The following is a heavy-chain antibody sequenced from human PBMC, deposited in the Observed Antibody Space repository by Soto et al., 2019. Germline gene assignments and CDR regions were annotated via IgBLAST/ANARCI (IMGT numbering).Heavy chain of an antibody. D-gene: IGHD2-21*01. V-gene: IGHV3-15*07. CDR1: GITFIYAW. CDR2: IKSQASGETI. J-gene: IGHJ4*02. CDR3: THLLSLAHPYSYL. Sequence: GGYLRLSCAASGITFIYAWMDWVRQAPGKRLEWVGRIKSQASGETIDYAALVKGRFTISRDDSKNTVYLQMDSLKTEDTAVYYCTHLLSLAHPYSYLWGQGTQVTVSS.